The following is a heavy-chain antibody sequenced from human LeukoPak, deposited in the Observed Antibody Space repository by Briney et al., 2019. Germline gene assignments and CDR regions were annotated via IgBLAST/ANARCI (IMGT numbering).Heavy chain of an antibody. CDR1: GLTFSSYW. V-gene: IGHV3-74*01. Sequence: PGGSLRLSCAASGLTFSSYWMHWVRQAPGKGLVWVSHINTDGRSTGHADSVKGRFTISRDNAKNTLYLQMNSLRAEDTAVYYCAGPSAAGPYFDYWGQGTLVTVSS. CDR2: INTDGRST. CDR3: AGPSAAGPYFDY. J-gene: IGHJ4*02. D-gene: IGHD6-13*01.